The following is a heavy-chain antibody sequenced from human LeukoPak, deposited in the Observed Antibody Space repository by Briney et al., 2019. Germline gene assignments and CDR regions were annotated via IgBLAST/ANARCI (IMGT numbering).Heavy chain of an antibody. D-gene: IGHD2-2*01. J-gene: IGHJ4*02. CDR2: ISAYNGNT. CDR1: GYTFTSYG. CDR3: ARDSSVCSSTSCYRSFDY. V-gene: IGHV1-18*01. Sequence: ASVKVSCKASGYTFTSYGISWVRQVPGQGLEWMGWISAYNGNTNYAQKLQGRVTMTTDTSTSTAYMELRSLRSDDTAVYYCARDSSVCSSTSCYRSFDYWGQGTLVTVSS.